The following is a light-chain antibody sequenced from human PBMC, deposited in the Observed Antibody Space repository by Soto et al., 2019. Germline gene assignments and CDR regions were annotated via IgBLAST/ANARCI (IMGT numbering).Light chain of an antibody. V-gene: IGKV3-20*01. CDR2: GAS. J-gene: IGKJ3*01. CDR1: QSVSSSY. Sequence: EIVLTQSPGTLSLSPGERATLSCRASQSVSSSYLAWYQQKPGQSPRLLIYGASSRATGIPDRFSCSGSGTDFTLTISRLEPEDFAVYYGQHYGSSPGTFGPGTKVDIK. CDR3: QHYGSSPGT.